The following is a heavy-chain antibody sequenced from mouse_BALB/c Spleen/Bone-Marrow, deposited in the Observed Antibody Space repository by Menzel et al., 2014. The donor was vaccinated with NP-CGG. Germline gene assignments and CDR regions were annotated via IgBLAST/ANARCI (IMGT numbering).Heavy chain of an antibody. D-gene: IGHD4-1*01. CDR1: GYTFTSYY. CDR2: IYPGDGST. CDR3: ARKENWAYAMDY. Sequence: QVQLQQSRPELVKPGASVKMSCKASGYTFTSYYIHWVKQRPGQGLEWIGWIYPGDGSTKYNEKFKGKTTLTADKSSSTAYMLLSSLTSEDSAIYFCARKENWAYAMDYWGQGTSVTVSS. J-gene: IGHJ4*01. V-gene: IGHV1S56*01.